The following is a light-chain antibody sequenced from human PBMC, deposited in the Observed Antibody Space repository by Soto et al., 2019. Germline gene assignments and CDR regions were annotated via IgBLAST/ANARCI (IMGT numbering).Light chain of an antibody. V-gene: IGKV3-11*01. CDR2: GAS. CDR1: QSVSDY. CDR3: QQRSKLPRT. Sequence: EITLTQSPGTLSLSPGERATRSCRASQSVSDYLAWYQQKAGQPPRVLIYGASNRATDIPARFSGSGSGTDFTLTISRLEPEDSAVYYCQQRSKLPRTFGGGTRVEIK. J-gene: IGKJ4*01.